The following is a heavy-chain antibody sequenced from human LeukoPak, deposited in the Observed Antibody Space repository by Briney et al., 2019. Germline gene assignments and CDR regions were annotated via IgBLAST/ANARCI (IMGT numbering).Heavy chain of an antibody. D-gene: IGHD6-6*01. CDR2: INHSGST. J-gene: IGHJ4*02. Sequence: SETLSLTCAVYGGSFSGYYWSWIRQPPGKGLEWIGEINHSGSTNYNPSLKSRVTISVDTSKNQFSLKLSSVTAADTAVYYCARGSLSRWGSSSSIFDYWGQGTLVTVSS. CDR1: GGSFSGYY. V-gene: IGHV4-34*01. CDR3: ARGSLSRWGSSSSIFDY.